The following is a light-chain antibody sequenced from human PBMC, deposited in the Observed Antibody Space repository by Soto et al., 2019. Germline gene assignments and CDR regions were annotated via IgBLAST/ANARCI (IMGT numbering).Light chain of an antibody. CDR3: LLSSSGSRV. CDR2: DTS. J-gene: IGLJ3*02. Sequence: QAVVTLEPSLTVSPGGTVSLTCGSSTGAVTSGHYPYWFQQKPGQAPRTLIYDTSNRHSWTPARFSGSLLGGKAALTLSGAQPEDEADYYCLLSSSGSRVFGGGTKLTVL. V-gene: IGLV7-46*01. CDR1: TGAVTSGHY.